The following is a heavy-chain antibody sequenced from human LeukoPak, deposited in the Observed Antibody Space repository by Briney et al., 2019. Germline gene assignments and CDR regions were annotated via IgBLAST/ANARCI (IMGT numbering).Heavy chain of an antibody. CDR1: GYTFTGYY. CDR3: ARDLDYYGSGSYGD. Sequence: ASVKVSCKASGYTFTGYYMHWVRQAPGQGLEWMGRINPNSGGANYAQKFQGRVTMTRDTSISTAYMELSRLRSDDTAVYYCARDLDYYGSGSYGDWGQGTLVTVSS. D-gene: IGHD3-10*01. CDR2: INPNSGGA. J-gene: IGHJ4*02. V-gene: IGHV1-2*06.